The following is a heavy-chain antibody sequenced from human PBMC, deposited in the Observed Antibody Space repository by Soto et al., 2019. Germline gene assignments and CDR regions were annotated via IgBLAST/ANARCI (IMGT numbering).Heavy chain of an antibody. CDR3: ARNGGSTWYYFDY. V-gene: IGHV4-34*01. Sequence: QVQLQQWGAGLLKPSETLSLTCAVNGGSFTGYYGAWIRQFPGKGLEWIGEISHSGRTNYNPSLKSRVTISVDTSKNQFSLKVGSVTAADTGMYYCARNGGSTWYYFDYWGQGTVVTVSS. J-gene: IGHJ4*02. D-gene: IGHD6-13*01. CDR1: GGSFTGYY. CDR2: ISHSGRT.